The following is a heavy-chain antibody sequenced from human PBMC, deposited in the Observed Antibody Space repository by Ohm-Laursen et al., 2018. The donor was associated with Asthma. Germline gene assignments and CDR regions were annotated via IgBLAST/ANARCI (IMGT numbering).Heavy chain of an antibody. D-gene: IGHD3-3*01. J-gene: IGHJ4*02. CDR2: IWYDGSNK. CDR1: GFTFRNYD. V-gene: IGHV3-33*08. Sequence: SLRLSCSASGFTFRNYDMHWVRQAPGKGLEWVAVIWYDGSNKYYADSVKGRFTISRDNSKNTLYLQMNSLRAEDTAVYYCARDVMEWYLPAFDFWGQGTLVTVSS. CDR3: ARDVMEWYLPAFDF.